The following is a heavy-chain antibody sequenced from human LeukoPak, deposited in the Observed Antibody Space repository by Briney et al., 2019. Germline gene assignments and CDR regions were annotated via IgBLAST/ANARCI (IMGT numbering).Heavy chain of an antibody. CDR1: GFSLSTSGVG. CDR2: MFWNDDN. J-gene: IGHJ4*02. V-gene: IGHV2-5*01. Sequence: SGPTLVNPTQTLTLTCTFSGFSLSTSGVGVGWIRQPPGKALEWLAIMFWNDDNHYSPSLKSRLTITKDTSRNQVVLTMTNMDPVDTATYYCAHRQGTSWFDYWGQGTLVTVSS. D-gene: IGHD2-2*01. CDR3: AHRQGTSWFDY.